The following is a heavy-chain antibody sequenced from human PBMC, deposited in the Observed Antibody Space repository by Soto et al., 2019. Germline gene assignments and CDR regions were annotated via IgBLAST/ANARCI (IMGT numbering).Heavy chain of an antibody. V-gene: IGHV4-59*01. CDR3: ASGGNWFDP. D-gene: IGHD3-16*01. CDR1: GGSISNYY. Sequence: PSETLSLTCNVSGGSISNYYWTWIRQSPEKGLEWIAYMYYNGSINYNPSLKSRATISIDTSKNQFSLTLKSVTAADTAVYYCASGGNWFDPWGQGVLVTVSS. J-gene: IGHJ5*02. CDR2: MYYNGSI.